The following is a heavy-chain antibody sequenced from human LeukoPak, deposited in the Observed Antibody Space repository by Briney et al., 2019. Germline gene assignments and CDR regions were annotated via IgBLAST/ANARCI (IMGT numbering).Heavy chain of an antibody. J-gene: IGHJ5*02. D-gene: IGHD1-26*01. CDR3: AKDNSGSLYNWFDP. CDR1: GFTLSSCA. V-gene: IGHV3-23*01. CDR2: ISGSGGST. Sequence: GGSLRLSCAASGFTLSSCAMSWVRQAPGKGLEWVSAISGSGGSTYYADSVKGRFTISRDNSKNTLYLQMNSLRAEDTAVYFCAKDNSGSLYNWFDPWGQGTLVTVSS.